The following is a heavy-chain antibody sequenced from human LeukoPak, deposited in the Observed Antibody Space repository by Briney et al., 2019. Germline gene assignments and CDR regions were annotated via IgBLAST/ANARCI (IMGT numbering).Heavy chain of an antibody. J-gene: IGHJ5*02. CDR2: INSDGSST. CDR3: ARDGVEFYNWFDP. D-gene: IGHD2-21*01. CDR1: GFTFSSYA. V-gene: IGHV3-74*01. Sequence: GGSLRLSCAASGFTFSSYAMSWVRQAPGKGLVWVSRINSDGSSTTYADSVKGRFTISRDNAKNTLYLQMNSLRAEDTAVYYCARDGVEFYNWFDPWGQGTLVTVSS.